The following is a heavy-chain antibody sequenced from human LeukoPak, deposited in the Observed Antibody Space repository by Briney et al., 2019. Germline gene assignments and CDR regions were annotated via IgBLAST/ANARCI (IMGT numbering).Heavy chain of an antibody. D-gene: IGHD6-13*01. CDR1: GFTFSSYA. CDR3: AKRPGIAAARTGY. J-gene: IGHJ4*02. CDR2: ISGSGGST. V-gene: IGHV3-23*01. Sequence: GGSLRLSCAASGFTFSSYAMSWVRQAPGKGLDWVSTISGSGGSTYYADSVKGRFTISRDNSKNTLYLQMNSLRAEDTAVYYCAKRPGIAAARTGYWGQGTLVTVSS.